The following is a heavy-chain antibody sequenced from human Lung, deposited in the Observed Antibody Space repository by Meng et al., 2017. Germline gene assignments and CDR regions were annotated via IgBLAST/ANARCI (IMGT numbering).Heavy chain of an antibody. CDR2: IVSDGGIT. V-gene: IGHV3-74*01. J-gene: IGHJ4*02. CDR1: GFNFGDYI. CDR3: ARDLAWVLFDY. D-gene: IGHD3-3*01. Sequence: SVGCLVHAVWSLTLSCGASGFNFGDYIMHWVGPYTGKGLEWISRIVSDGGITTYADSVKGRFTVSRDNAKNTLYLQMNSLGADDTAVYYCARDLAWVLFDYWGQGALVTVSS.